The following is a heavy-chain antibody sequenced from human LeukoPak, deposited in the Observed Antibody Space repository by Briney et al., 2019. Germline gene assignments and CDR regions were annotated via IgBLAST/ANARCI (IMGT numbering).Heavy chain of an antibody. CDR1: GYIFINYY. CDR3: ARDVAREFDY. V-gene: IGHV1-46*01. CDR2: INPSDGST. Sequence: VASVKVSCKASGYIFINYYIHWVRQAPGQGLEWMGVINPSDGSTNYAQKYQDRVTMTRDTSTRTVYMQLSSLRSDDTAVYYCARDVAREFDYWGQGTLVTVSS. J-gene: IGHJ4*02.